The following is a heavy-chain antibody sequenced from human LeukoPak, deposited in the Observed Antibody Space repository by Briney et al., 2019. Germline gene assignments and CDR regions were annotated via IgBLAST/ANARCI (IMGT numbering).Heavy chain of an antibody. CDR1: GGSFSGYY. CDR2: INHSGST. D-gene: IGHD3-9*01. CDR3: ARDLSFDWFPYYFDY. J-gene: IGHJ4*02. Sequence: SETLSLTCAVYGGSFSGYYWSWIRQPPGKGLEWIGEINHSGSTNYNPSLKSRVTISVDTSKNHFSLKLSSVTAADTAVYYCARDLSFDWFPYYFDYWGQGILVTVSS. V-gene: IGHV4-34*01.